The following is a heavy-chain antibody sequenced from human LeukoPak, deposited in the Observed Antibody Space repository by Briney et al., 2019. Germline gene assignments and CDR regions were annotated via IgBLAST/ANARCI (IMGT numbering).Heavy chain of an antibody. CDR3: APPAMIVVVIDY. CDR1: GFTFSSYA. Sequence: GGSLRLSCAASGFTFSSYAMTWVRQAPGKGLEWVSAISGSGGSTYYADSVKGRFTISRDNSENTLYLQMNSLRAEDTAVYYCAPPAMIVVVIDYWGQGTLVTVSS. J-gene: IGHJ4*02. CDR2: ISGSGGST. V-gene: IGHV3-23*01. D-gene: IGHD3-22*01.